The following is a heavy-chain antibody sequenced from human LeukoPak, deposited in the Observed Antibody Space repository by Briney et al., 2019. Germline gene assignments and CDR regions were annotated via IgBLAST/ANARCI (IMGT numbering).Heavy chain of an antibody. Sequence: PSETLSHTCTVSGGSISSYYWSWIRQPPGKGLGWIGYIYTSGSTNYNPSLKSRVTISVDTSKNQFSLKLSSVTAADTAVYYCARAAYYYYYMDVWGKGTTVTVSS. CDR3: ARAAYYYYYMDV. J-gene: IGHJ6*03. CDR2: IYTSGST. V-gene: IGHV4-4*09. CDR1: GGSISSYY.